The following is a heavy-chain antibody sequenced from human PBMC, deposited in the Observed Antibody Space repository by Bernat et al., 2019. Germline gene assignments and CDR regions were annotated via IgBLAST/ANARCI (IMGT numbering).Heavy chain of an antibody. Sequence: QVQLVESGGGVVQPGRSLSLSCAASGFTFNNYGMHWVRQVPGKGLEWVADIWYDGNNKYYADSVKGRFTISRDNSKNTLYLQMNSLGAEDTAVYYCARLGSSWSFDYWGQGTLVTVSS. CDR2: IWYDGNNK. CDR1: GFTFNNYG. V-gene: IGHV3-33*01. D-gene: IGHD6-13*01. J-gene: IGHJ4*02. CDR3: ARLGSSWSFDY.